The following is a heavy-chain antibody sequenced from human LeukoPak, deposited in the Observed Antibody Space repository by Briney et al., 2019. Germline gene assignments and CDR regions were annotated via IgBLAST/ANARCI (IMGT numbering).Heavy chain of an antibody. CDR3: ARADTAMDLPDY. CDR1: GYTFTGYY. CDR2: INPNSGGT. D-gene: IGHD5-18*01. J-gene: IGHJ4*02. Sequence: ASVKVSCKASGYTFTGYYMHWVRQAPGQGLEWMGWINPNSGGTNYAQKFQGRVTMTRDTSISTAYMELSRLRSDDTAVYYCARADTAMDLPDYWGQGTLVTVSS. V-gene: IGHV1-2*02.